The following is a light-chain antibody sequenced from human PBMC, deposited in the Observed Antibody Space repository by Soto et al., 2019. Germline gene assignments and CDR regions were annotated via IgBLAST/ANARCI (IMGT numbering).Light chain of an antibody. CDR3: QQYNNWIT. Sequence: EIVMTQSPVTLSVSPGERATLSCRASQSVNSNLAWYHQKPGQAPRLLIYDASTRATGIPVRFSGSGSGTEFTLTISSLQPEDFAVYYCQQYNNWITFGQGTRLEIK. CDR1: QSVNSN. J-gene: IGKJ5*01. CDR2: DAS. V-gene: IGKV3-15*01.